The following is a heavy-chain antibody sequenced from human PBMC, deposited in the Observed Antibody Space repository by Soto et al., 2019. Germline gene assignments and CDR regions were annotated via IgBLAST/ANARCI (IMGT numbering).Heavy chain of an antibody. CDR3: ARDWERRITMVPTWYYGMDV. D-gene: IGHD3-10*01. J-gene: IGHJ6*02. Sequence: GASVKVSCKASGYTFTSYGISWVRQAPGQGLEWMGWISAYNGNTNYAQKLRGRVTMTTDTSTSTAYMELRSLRSDDTAVYYCARDWERRITMVPTWYYGMDVWGQGTTVTVSS. CDR2: ISAYNGNT. V-gene: IGHV1-18*01. CDR1: GYTFTSYG.